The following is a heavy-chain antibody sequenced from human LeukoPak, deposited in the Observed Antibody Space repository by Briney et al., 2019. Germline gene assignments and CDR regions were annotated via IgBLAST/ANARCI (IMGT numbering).Heavy chain of an antibody. CDR2: IYSGGST. CDR1: GFTVSSNY. J-gene: IGHJ4*02. V-gene: IGHV3-66*01. CDR3: ARDKKSGESSEIDY. Sequence: QPGGSLRLSCAASGFTVSSNYMSWVRQAPGKGLEWVSVIYSGGSTYYADSVKGRFTISRDNAKNTLNLQMNGLRAEDTAVYYCARDKKSGESSEIDYWGQGTLVTVSS. D-gene: IGHD3-10*01.